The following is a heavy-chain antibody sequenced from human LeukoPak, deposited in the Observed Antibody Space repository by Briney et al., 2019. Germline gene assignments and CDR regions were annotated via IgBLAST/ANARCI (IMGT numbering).Heavy chain of an antibody. CDR1: GFTFNSYG. D-gene: IGHD2-21*01. Sequence: GGTLRLSCEASGFTFNSYGMSWVRQAPGKGLEWVSVTYSNGRTYYADSVKGRFTISRDNSKNTLYLQMNSLRAEDTAVYYCAKGTRAIYDYWGQGTLVTVSS. CDR2: TYSNGRT. V-gene: IGHV3-23*05. CDR3: AKGTRAIYDY. J-gene: IGHJ4*02.